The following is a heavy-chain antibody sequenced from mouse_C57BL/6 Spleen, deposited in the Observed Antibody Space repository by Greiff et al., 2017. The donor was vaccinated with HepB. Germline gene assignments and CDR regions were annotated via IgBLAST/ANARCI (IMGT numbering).Heavy chain of an antibody. CDR1: GFSLTSYG. CDR2: IWSGGST. Sequence: VQGVESGPGLVQPSQSLSITCTVSGFSLTSYGVHWVRQSPGKGLEWLGVIWSGGSTDYNAAFISRLSISKDNSKSQVFFKMNSLQADDTAIYYCARNRDDYDWFAYWGQGTLVTVSA. J-gene: IGHJ3*01. CDR3: ARNRDDYDWFAY. D-gene: IGHD2-4*01. V-gene: IGHV2-2*01.